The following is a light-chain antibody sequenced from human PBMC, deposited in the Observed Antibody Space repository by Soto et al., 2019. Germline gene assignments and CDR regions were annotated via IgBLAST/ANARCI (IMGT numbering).Light chain of an antibody. J-gene: IGLJ1*01. CDR3: SSYTTTDTYV. V-gene: IGLV2-14*01. CDR1: SSDVGGYNY. Sequence: QSALTQPASVSGSPGQSITISCTGTSSDVGGYNYVSWYQQHPGTAPKLMIYEVRNRPSGVSDRFSGSRSGNTASLTISGLQAEDESHYYCSSYTTTDTYVFGTGTKLTVL. CDR2: EVR.